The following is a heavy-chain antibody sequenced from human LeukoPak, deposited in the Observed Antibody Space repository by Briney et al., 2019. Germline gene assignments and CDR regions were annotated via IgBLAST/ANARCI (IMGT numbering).Heavy chain of an antibody. V-gene: IGHV3-30-3*01. Sequence: GRSLRLSCAASGFTFSTYFMHWVRQAPGKGLEWVAVIASDGSHTFYVESVKGRFTISRDNSKNTLYLQMNGLRAEDTAVYFCARERQDTIVHSGAFNIWGQGTMVTVSS. CDR2: IASDGSHT. J-gene: IGHJ3*02. CDR1: GFTFSTYF. D-gene: IGHD3-10*01. CDR3: ARERQDTIVHSGAFNI.